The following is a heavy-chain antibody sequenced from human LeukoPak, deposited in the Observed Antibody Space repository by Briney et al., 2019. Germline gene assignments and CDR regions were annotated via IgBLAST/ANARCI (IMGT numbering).Heavy chain of an antibody. CDR3: ARGYGGIYFDY. D-gene: IGHD4-23*01. V-gene: IGHV4-59*01. Sequence: SETLSLTCTVSGGSISSYYWSWIRPPPGKGLEWSGHIYYSGSTNYNPSLKSRVTISVDTSKNQFSLKLSSVTAADTAVYYCARGYGGIYFDYWGQGTLVTVSS. CDR1: GGSISSYY. J-gene: IGHJ4*02. CDR2: IYYSGST.